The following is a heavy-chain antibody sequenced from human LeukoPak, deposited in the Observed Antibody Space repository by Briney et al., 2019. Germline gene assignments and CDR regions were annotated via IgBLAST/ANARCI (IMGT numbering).Heavy chain of an antibody. CDR3: ARLYYYGSGSRYNWFDP. CDR2: IYHSGST. D-gene: IGHD3-10*01. V-gene: IGHV4-4*02. CDR1: GGSISSSNW. J-gene: IGHJ5*02. Sequence: SETLSLTCTVSGGSISSSNWWSWVRQPPGKGLEWIGEIYHSGSTNYNPSLKSRVTISVDTSKNQFSLKLSSVTAADTAVYYCARLYYYGSGSRYNWFDPWGQGTLVTVSS.